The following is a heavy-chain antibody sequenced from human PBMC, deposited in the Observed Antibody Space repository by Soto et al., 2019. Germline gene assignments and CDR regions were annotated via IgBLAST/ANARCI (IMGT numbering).Heavy chain of an antibody. Sequence: PGGSLRLSCAASGFTFSSYTMNWVRQAPGKGLEWVSTISGSGGATNYADSVKGRFTISRDNSKNTLDLQMNSLRSEDTAVYYCAKDWVSSQDNWFDPWGQGTLVTVSS. D-gene: IGHD6-13*01. J-gene: IGHJ5*02. V-gene: IGHV3-23*01. CDR3: AKDWVSSQDNWFDP. CDR2: ISGSGGAT. CDR1: GFTFSSYT.